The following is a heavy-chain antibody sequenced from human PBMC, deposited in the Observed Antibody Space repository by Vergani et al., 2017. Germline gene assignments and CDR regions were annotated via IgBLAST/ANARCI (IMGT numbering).Heavy chain of an antibody. J-gene: IGHJ6*02. V-gene: IGHV3-11*05. CDR3: ARDLGNYDFWGGSPGYYDGMDV. D-gene: IGHD3-3*01. CDR2: ISSRSRYT. Sequence: QVQPAESGGGLVKPGGSPRPSRAAPGFTFRDYHMIRIRPAPGKGLDWVSYISSRSRYTNYADPVKDQCTNSRGNAKNSLYLPMNSRRAEGTAVYYCARDLGNYDFWGGSPGYYDGMDVWGQGP. CDR1: GFTFRDYH.